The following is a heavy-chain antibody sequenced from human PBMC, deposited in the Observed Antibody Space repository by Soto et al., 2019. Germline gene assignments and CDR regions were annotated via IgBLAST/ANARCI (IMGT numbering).Heavy chain of an antibody. J-gene: IGHJ4*02. Sequence: GGSLRLSCAASGFSFDSHAISLVRQAPGKGLEWVASISSRGATVFYADSVKGRFTISRDNSDNSVSLQLSSLRPEDTAVYFCARDQGLIAVHYYYFDLWGQGTLVNVSS. CDR1: GFSFDSHA. V-gene: IGHV3-23*01. CDR3: ARDQGLIAVHYYYFDL. D-gene: IGHD3-10*01. CDR2: ISSRGATV.